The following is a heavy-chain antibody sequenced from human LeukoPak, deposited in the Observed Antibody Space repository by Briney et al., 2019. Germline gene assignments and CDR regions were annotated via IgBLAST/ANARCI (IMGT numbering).Heavy chain of an antibody. CDR3: ARRAGAYSHPYDY. J-gene: IGHJ4*02. D-gene: IGHD4/OR15-4a*01. CDR1: GFTFSNYG. Sequence: QAGGSLRLSCAASGFTFSNYGMNWVRQAPGKGLEWVSAISGSGHNTYYADSVKGRFTVSRDNSKNTLYLQMNSLRAEDTAVYYCARRAGAYSHPYDYWGQGTLVTVSS. V-gene: IGHV3-23*01. CDR2: ISGSGHNT.